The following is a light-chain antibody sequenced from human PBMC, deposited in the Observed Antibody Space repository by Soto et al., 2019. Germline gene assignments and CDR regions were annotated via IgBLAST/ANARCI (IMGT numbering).Light chain of an antibody. J-gene: IGKJ1*01. V-gene: IGKV3-20*01. CDR1: QSVGSTF. CDR3: GQYVSSPPRT. CDR2: GVS. Sequence: EIVLTQSPGTLSLSPWERATLSCRASQSVGSTFLAWYQQKPGQAPRLLIYGVSTRATGIPDRFSGSWSGTDFTLSISRLEPEDFAVYYCGQYVSSPPRTFGQGTKVDIK.